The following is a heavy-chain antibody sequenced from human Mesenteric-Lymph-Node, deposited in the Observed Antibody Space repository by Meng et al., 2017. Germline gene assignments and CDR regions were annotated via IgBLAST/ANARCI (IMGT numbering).Heavy chain of an antibody. J-gene: IGHJ4*02. V-gene: IGHV4-39*01. Sequence: HEPGPGLVNPSGTLSLHFTFLCGYISSSGSYWDCVRHPPGKALEWIGAIYRSGSTSYNPSLQTRVPMFVDTSKNQCSLMLTSVTATDTAVYYCARRRGGSGRDCWGQGTLVTSPQ. CDR2: IYRSGST. CDR1: CGYISSSGSY. CDR3: ARRRGGSGRDC. D-gene: IGHD3-10*01.